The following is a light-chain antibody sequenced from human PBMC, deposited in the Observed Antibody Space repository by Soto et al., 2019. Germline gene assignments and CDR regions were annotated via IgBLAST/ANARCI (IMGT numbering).Light chain of an antibody. V-gene: IGLV2-11*01. Sequence: QSVLTQPRSVSGSPGQSVTISCTGTSSDVGGYNYVSWYQQHPGKAPKLVIYDVSKRPSGVPDRFSGSNSGNTASLTISGLQAEDEADYYCCSYAGSYTFGVFGTGTKVTV. CDR1: SSDVGGYNY. CDR3: CSYAGSYTFGV. J-gene: IGLJ1*01. CDR2: DVS.